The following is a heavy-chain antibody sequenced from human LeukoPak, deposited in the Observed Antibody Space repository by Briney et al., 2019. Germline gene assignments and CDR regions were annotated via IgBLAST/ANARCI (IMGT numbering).Heavy chain of an antibody. V-gene: IGHV3-23*01. J-gene: IGHJ6*02. D-gene: IGHD2-2*01. CDR3: ARVRAGYCTSTSCYTGMDV. CDR1: GFTLSTNA. Sequence: GGSLRLSCLTSGFTLSTNAMSWVRQAPGKGLEWISGISGSGASTYYADSVRGRFTISRDNSKFTLYMQMNSLRAEDTAVYYCARVRAGYCTSTSCYTGMDVWGQGTTVTVSS. CDR2: ISGSGAST.